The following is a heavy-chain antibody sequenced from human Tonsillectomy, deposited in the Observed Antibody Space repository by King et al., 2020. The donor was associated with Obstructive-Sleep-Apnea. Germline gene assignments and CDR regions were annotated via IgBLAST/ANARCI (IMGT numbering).Heavy chain of an antibody. J-gene: IGHJ4*02. D-gene: IGHD3-22*01. CDR1: GFTFSNYA. CDR3: AKEQIYDSSGYYYPAGWIERYGAFDY. Sequence: EVQLVESGGGLVQPGGSLRLSCAASGFTFSNYAMTWVRQAPGKGLEWVSAISGSGGTTYYADSVKGRFTISRDNSKNTLYLQMNSLRAEDTAVYHCAKEQIYDSSGYYYPAGWIERYGAFDYWGQGTLVTVSS. V-gene: IGHV3-23*04. CDR2: ISGSGGTT.